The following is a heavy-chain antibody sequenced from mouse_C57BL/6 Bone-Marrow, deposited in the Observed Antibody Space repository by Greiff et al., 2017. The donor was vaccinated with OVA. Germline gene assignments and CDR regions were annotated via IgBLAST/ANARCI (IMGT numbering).Heavy chain of an antibody. CDR3: ARGFMENYFDY. CDR2: ISDGGSYT. D-gene: IGHD1-1*01. CDR1: GFTFSSYA. J-gene: IGHJ2*01. Sequence: EVQLQESGGGLVKPGGSLKLSCAASGFTFSSYAMSWVRQTPEKRLEWVATISDGGSYTYYPDNVKGRFTISRDNAKNNLYLQMSHLKSEDTAMYYCARGFMENYFDYWGQGTTLTVSS. V-gene: IGHV5-4*01.